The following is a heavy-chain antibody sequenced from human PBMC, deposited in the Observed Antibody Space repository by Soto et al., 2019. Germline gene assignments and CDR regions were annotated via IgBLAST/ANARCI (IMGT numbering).Heavy chain of an antibody. Sequence: GGSLRLSCAASGFTFSSYAMSWVRQAPGKGLEWVSAISGSGGSTYYADSVKGRFTISRDNSKNTLYLQMNSLRAEDTAVYYCAKDRASSGWYQLTPWYYGMDVWGQGTTVTVSS. CDR1: GFTFSSYA. V-gene: IGHV3-23*01. D-gene: IGHD6-19*01. CDR3: AKDRASSGWYQLTPWYYGMDV. CDR2: ISGSGGST. J-gene: IGHJ6*02.